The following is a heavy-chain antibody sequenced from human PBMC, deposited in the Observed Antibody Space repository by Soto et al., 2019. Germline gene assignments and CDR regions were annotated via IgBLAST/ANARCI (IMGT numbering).Heavy chain of an antibody. CDR3: ATTRRHYDILTGYHHYFDY. Sequence: ASVKVSCKVSGYTLTELSMHWVRQAPGKGLEWMGGFDPEDGETIYAQKFQGRVTMTEDTSTDTAYMELSSLRSEDTAVYYCATTRRHYDILTGYHHYFDYWAREPWSPSPQ. CDR2: FDPEDGET. V-gene: IGHV1-24*01. CDR1: GYTLTELS. D-gene: IGHD3-9*01. J-gene: IGHJ4*02.